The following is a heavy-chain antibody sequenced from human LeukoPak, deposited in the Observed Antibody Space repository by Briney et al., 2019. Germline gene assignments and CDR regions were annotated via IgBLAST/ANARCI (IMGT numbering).Heavy chain of an antibody. J-gene: IGHJ6*03. V-gene: IGHV1-18*01. CDR2: ISTYNGNT. CDR1: GNSLPTYG. CDR3: ARPAKGAYYYYYMDV. D-gene: IGHD2-2*01. Sequence: ASVKVSCKASGNSLPTYGITWVRQAPRQGLEWMGWISTYNGNTQYGQNFQGRVSMTRDTSTNTAYLELRGLRSNDTAVYFCARPAKGAYYYYYMDVWGKGTTVTVSS.